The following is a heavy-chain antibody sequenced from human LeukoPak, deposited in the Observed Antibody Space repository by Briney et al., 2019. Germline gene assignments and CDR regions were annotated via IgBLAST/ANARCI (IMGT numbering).Heavy chain of an antibody. CDR1: GFTFGSYA. CDR2: ITGGGENT. CDR3: AKVLTGSQDY. J-gene: IGHJ4*02. Sequence: PGKSLRLSCAASGFTFGSYAMSWVRQGPGKGLEWVSTITGGGENTYYADSVRGRFTISRDNSKTTLHLQMNGLRPEDTAVYYCAKVLTGSQDYWGQGTLVTVSS. D-gene: IGHD7-27*01. V-gene: IGHV3-23*01.